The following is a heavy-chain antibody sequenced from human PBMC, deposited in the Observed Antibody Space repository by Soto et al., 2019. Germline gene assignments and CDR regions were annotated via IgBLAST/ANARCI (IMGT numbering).Heavy chain of an antibody. CDR3: AREEEVGYFDY. D-gene: IGHD3-16*01. V-gene: IGHV3-30-3*01. Sequence: QVPLVESGGGVVQPGRSLRLSCAASGFTFSSYAMHWVRQAPGKGLEWVAVISYDGSNKYYADSVKGRFTISRDNSKNTLYLQMNSLRAEDTAVYYCAREEEVGYFDYWGQGTLVTVSS. J-gene: IGHJ4*02. CDR1: GFTFSSYA. CDR2: ISYDGSNK.